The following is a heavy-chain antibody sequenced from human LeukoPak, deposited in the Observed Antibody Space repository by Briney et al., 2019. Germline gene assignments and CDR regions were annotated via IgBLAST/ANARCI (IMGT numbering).Heavy chain of an antibody. Sequence: PETLSLTCTVSGASISRYYWSWIRQPPGKGLEWIGYIHYSGGTHYNASLKSRVAMSLDTSKDQFSLRLRSVTAADAALYLCARGGYCSRSSCFAPLFDWWGEGTLVTVSS. CDR3: ARGGYCSRSSCFAPLFDW. CDR2: IHYSGGT. D-gene: IGHD2-2*01. CDR1: GASISRYY. J-gene: IGHJ4*02. V-gene: IGHV4-59*01.